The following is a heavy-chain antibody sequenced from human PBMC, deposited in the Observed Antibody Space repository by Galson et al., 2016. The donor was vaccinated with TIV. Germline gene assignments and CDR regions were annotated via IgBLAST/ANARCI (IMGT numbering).Heavy chain of an antibody. CDR2: VHAGGGGA. Sequence: SLRLSCAASGFTFSKYAMIWVRQAPGKGLEWVSAVHAGGGGASYSDPVKGRFTISRDNSRNTLFLQMSSLTVEDTAVYFCARDPNGDWIGAFDFWGRGIMVTVSS. CDR3: ARDPNGDWIGAFDF. CDR1: GFTFSKYA. V-gene: IGHV3-23*01. J-gene: IGHJ3*01. D-gene: IGHD4-17*01.